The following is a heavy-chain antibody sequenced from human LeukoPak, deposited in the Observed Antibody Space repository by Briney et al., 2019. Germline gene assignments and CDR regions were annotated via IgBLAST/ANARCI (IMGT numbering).Heavy chain of an antibody. CDR1: GYTFTGLGLY. D-gene: IGHD1-1*01. Sequence: GASVKVSCKTSGYTFTGLGLYIHWVRQAPGQGLEWMGWINPRSGGTNYAQKFQGRVTMTGETSVSTSYRAQSRLTSDDTAVYYCATDPTTAGATRFDYWGQGTLVTVSS. J-gene: IGHJ4*02. CDR2: INPRSGGT. V-gene: IGHV1-2*02. CDR3: ATDPTTAGATRFDY.